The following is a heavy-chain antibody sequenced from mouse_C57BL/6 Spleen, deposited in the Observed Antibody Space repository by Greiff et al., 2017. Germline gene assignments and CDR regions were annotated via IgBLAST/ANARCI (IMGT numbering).Heavy chain of an antibody. CDR1: GYSITSGYY. Sequence: EVQVVESGPGLVKPSQSLSLTCSVTGYSITSGYYWNWIRQFPGNKLEWMGYISYDGSNNYNPSLKNRISITRDTSKNQFFLKLNSVTTEDTATYYCATIYYDSPFAYWGQGTLVTVSA. V-gene: IGHV3-6*01. D-gene: IGHD2-4*01. CDR3: ATIYYDSPFAY. CDR2: ISYDGSN. J-gene: IGHJ3*01.